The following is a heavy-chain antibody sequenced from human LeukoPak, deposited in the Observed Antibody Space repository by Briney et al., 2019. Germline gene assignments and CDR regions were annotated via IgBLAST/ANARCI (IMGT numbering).Heavy chain of an antibody. Sequence: SETLSLTCTVSGYSISSGYYWGWIRQPPGKGLKWIGSIYHSGSTYYNPSLKSRVTISVDTSKNQFSLKLSSVTAADTAVYYCARVFLSGAAVGYFQHWGQGTLVTVSS. CDR1: GYSISSGYY. D-gene: IGHD6-13*01. J-gene: IGHJ1*01. V-gene: IGHV4-38-2*02. CDR2: IYHSGST. CDR3: ARVFLSGAAVGYFQH.